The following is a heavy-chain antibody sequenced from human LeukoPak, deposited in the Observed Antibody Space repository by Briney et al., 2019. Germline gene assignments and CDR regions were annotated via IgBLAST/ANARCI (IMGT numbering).Heavy chain of an antibody. J-gene: IGHJ4*02. CDR2: IYYSGTT. CDR1: GASIRTYY. D-gene: IGHD3-22*01. Sequence: PSETLSLTCTVSGASIRTYYWSWLRQPPGKGLEWIGHIYYSGTTNYIPSLKSRVTISVDTSKNQFSLKLSSVTAADTAVYYCAISRNHYDSSGYYSGFDYWGQGTLVTVSS. V-gene: IGHV4-59*01. CDR3: AISRNHYDSSGYYSGFDY.